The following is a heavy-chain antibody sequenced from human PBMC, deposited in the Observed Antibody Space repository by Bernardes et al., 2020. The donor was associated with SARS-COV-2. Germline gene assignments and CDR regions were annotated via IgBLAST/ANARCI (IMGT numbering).Heavy chain of an antibody. CDR1: GYTFTNYG. CDR2: ISAYNGVT. Sequence: AGVKVSCKTSGYTFTNYGINWVRQAPGQGLEWVGWISAYNGVTKYAPKVQGRVTMTTDTSTNIAYMELRSLTSDDTAVYYCARWDRSAAAEFDPWGQGTLVTVSS. CDR3: ARWDRSAAAEFDP. D-gene: IGHD6-25*01. V-gene: IGHV1-18*04. J-gene: IGHJ5*02.